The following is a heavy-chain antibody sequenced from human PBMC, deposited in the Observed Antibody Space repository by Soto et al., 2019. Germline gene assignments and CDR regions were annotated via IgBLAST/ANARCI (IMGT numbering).Heavy chain of an antibody. CDR2: IYYSGST. V-gene: IGHV4-39*01. CDR1: GGSISSSSYY. CDR3: VCRGDAFDI. J-gene: IGHJ3*02. Sequence: QLQLQESGPGLVKPSETLSLTCTVSGGSISSSSYYWGWIRQSPGKGLEWIGSIYYSGSTYYNPSLKSRVTISVDTSKNQFSLKLSSVTAADTAVYYCVCRGDAFDIWGQGTMVTVSS.